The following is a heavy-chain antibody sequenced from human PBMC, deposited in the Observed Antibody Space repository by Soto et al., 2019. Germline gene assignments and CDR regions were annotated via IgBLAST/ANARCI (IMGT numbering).Heavy chain of an antibody. D-gene: IGHD5-12*01. J-gene: IGHJ4*02. CDR2: NNHSGST. CDR3: ARDVGDYDFFDY. CDR1: GGSFSGYY. V-gene: IGHV4-34*01. Sequence: SETLSLTCAVYGGSFSGYYWSWIRQPPGKGLEWIGENNHSGSTNYNPSLKSRITITEDTSKNQFSLKMSSVTASDTVVYYCARDVGDYDFFDYWGQGTLVTVSS.